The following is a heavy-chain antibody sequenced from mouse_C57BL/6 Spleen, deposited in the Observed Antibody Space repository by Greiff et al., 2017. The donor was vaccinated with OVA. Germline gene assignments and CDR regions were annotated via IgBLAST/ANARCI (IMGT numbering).Heavy chain of an antibody. CDR3: ARYLLKYYYAMDY. Sequence: EVHLVESGPGLAKPSQTLSLTCSVTGYSITSDYWNWIRKFPGNKLEYMGYISYSGSTYYNPSLKSRISITRDTSKNQYYLQLNSVTTEDTATYYCARYLLKYYYAMDYWGQGTSVTVSS. V-gene: IGHV3-8*01. J-gene: IGHJ4*01. CDR2: ISYSGST. D-gene: IGHD2-1*01. CDR1: GYSITSDY.